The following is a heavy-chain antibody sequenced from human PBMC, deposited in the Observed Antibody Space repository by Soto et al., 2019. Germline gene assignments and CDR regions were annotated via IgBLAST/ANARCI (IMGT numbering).Heavy chain of an antibody. CDR2: ISGSGGST. CDR3: AKDLGPDYYDSSGNPRGAAFDI. J-gene: IGHJ3*02. D-gene: IGHD3-22*01. CDR1: GFTFSSYA. Sequence: EVQLLESGGGLVQPGGSLRLSCAASGFTFSSYAMSWVRQAPGKGLEWVSAISGSGGSTYYADSVKGRFTISRDNSKNTLYLQMNSLRAEDTAVYYCAKDLGPDYYDSSGNPRGAAFDIWGQGTMVTVSS. V-gene: IGHV3-23*01.